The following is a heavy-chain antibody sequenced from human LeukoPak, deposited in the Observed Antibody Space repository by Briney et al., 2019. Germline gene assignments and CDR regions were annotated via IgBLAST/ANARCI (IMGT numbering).Heavy chain of an antibody. Sequence: SETLSLTCTVSGGSISSGGYYWSWIRQPPGKGLEWIGYIYHSGSTYYNPSLKSRVTISVDRSKNQFSLKLSSVTAADTAVYYCARGRPGNWFDPWGQGTLVTVSS. CDR3: ARGRPGNWFDP. CDR2: IYHSGST. CDR1: GGSISSGGYY. J-gene: IGHJ5*02. V-gene: IGHV4-30-2*01.